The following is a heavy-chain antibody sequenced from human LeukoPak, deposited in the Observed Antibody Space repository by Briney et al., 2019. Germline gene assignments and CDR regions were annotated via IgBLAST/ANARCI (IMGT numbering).Heavy chain of an antibody. D-gene: IGHD1-7*01. CDR2: IKSDGSRT. V-gene: IGHV3-74*01. CDR3: ARGTNYGFDP. Sequence: PGGSLRLSCAASGFTFRSYWMHWVRQAPGKGLVWVSHIKSDGSRTNYADSVKGRFTMSRDNAKNTLYLQINSLRAEDTAVYYCARGTNYGFDPWGQGTLVTVSA. CDR1: GFTFRSYW. J-gene: IGHJ5*02.